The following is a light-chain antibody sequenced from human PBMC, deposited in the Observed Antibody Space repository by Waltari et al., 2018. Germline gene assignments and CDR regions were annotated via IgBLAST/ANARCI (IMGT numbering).Light chain of an antibody. CDR2: EKN. Sequence: SSELTQDPAVSVAMGQTVRITCQGDSLRSYYASWYQQRPGQAPRLVMYEKNNRPSGVPARFSGSSSHNTASLTITGAQAEDEASYYCHSRDASGVGGSFGGGTKLTVL. CDR3: HSRDASGVGGS. CDR1: SLRSYY. V-gene: IGLV3-19*01. J-gene: IGLJ2*01.